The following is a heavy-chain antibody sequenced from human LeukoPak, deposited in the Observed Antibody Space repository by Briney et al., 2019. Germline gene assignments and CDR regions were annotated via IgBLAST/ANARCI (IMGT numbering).Heavy chain of an antibody. CDR2: ISSSGSTI. J-gene: IGHJ4*02. Sequence: GGSLRLSCAASGFTFSDYYMSWIRQAPGKGLEWVSYISSSGSTIYYADSVKGRFTISRDNAKNSLYLQMNSLRAEDTALYHCARGRGGYYYDSSARSYYFDYWGQGTLVTVSS. CDR3: ARGRGGYYYDSSARSYYFDY. D-gene: IGHD3-22*01. CDR1: GFTFSDYY. V-gene: IGHV3-11*01.